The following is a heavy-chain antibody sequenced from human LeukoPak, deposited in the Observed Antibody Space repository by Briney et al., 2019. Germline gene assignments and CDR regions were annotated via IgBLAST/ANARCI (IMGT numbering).Heavy chain of an antibody. D-gene: IGHD3-9*01. CDR2: IYYSGST. CDR3: AREFSDYDILTSYYRNNWFDP. CDR1: GGSISSYY. V-gene: IGHV4-59*01. Sequence: PSETLSLTCTVSGGSISSYYWSWIRQPLGKGLEWIGYIYYSGSTNYNPSLKSRVTISVDTSKNQFSLKLSSVTAADTAVYYCAREFSDYDILTSYYRNNWFDPWGQGTLVTVSS. J-gene: IGHJ5*02.